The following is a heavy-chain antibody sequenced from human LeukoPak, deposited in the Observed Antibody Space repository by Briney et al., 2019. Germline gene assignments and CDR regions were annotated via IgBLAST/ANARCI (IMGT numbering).Heavy chain of an antibody. V-gene: IGHV4-39*07. Sequence: TXSVSGGSIRSTTYYWGWIRQPPGKGLEWIGSIYYSGNTYYSPSLMSRVTISVDTSKNQFSLKLSSGTAADTAVYXCAXSYDSXXXXYDYWGXGXLVTVSS. CDR3: AXSYDSXXXXYDY. CDR1: GGSIRSTTYY. CDR2: IYYSGNT. J-gene: IGHJ4*02. D-gene: IGHD3-22*01.